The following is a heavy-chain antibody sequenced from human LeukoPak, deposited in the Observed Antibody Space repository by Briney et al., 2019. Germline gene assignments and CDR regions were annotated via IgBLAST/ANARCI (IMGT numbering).Heavy chain of an antibody. Sequence: GGSLRLSCAASGFTFSSFGMHWVRQAPGKGLEWVAFIRYDGSTKHYADSVKGRFTISRDNAKNSLYLQMNSLRAEDTAVYYCAELGITMIGGVWGKGTTVTISS. CDR1: GFTFSSFG. CDR3: AELGITMIGGV. D-gene: IGHD3-10*02. J-gene: IGHJ6*04. V-gene: IGHV3-30*02. CDR2: IRYDGSTK.